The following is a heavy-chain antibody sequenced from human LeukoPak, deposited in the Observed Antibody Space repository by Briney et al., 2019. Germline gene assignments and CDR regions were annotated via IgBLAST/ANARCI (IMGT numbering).Heavy chain of an antibody. Sequence: ASVKVSCKASGYTFTSYYMHWVRQAPGQGLEWMGIINPSGGSTTYAQKFQGRVTMTRDTSTSTVYMYLSSLRSEDTAVYYCARAYTLRGFFDYWGQGTLVTVSS. J-gene: IGHJ4*02. D-gene: IGHD4-23*01. V-gene: IGHV1-46*01. CDR1: GYTFTSYY. CDR2: INPSGGST. CDR3: ARAYTLRGFFDY.